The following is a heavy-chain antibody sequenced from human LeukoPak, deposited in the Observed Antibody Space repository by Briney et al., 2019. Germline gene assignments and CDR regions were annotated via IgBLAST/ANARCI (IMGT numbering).Heavy chain of an antibody. Sequence: GGSLRLSCAASGITVSSNYMSWVRQAPGKGLEWVSVLYSGGRTYYADSVKGRFTISRDNSKNTLWLQMNSLRAEDTAVYYCARDPYSSGWFDYXXXGXLITVSS. CDR3: ARDPYSSGWFDY. CDR1: GITVSSNY. CDR2: LYSGGRT. J-gene: IGHJ4*02. V-gene: IGHV3-66*01. D-gene: IGHD6-19*01.